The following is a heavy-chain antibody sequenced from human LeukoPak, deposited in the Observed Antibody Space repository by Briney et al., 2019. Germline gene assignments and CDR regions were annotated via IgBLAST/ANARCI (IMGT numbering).Heavy chain of an antibody. D-gene: IGHD5-18*01. J-gene: IGHJ4*02. CDR1: GYTFTGYY. Sequence: ASVKVSCKSSGYTFTGYYFHWVRQAPGQGLDWMGWINPNNGATNYAQKFRGRVTMTRDTSISTAYMELSRLRSEDTAVYYCAHSGYSYGYVNYWGQGTLVTVSS. V-gene: IGHV1-2*02. CDR2: INPNNGAT. CDR3: AHSGYSYGYVNY.